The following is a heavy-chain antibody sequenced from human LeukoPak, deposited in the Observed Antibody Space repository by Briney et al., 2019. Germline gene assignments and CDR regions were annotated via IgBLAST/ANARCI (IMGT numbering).Heavy chain of an antibody. J-gene: IGHJ4*02. D-gene: IGHD3-16*01. CDR1: GFTFSSYS. CDR3: ARGGTDSGYFDY. CDR2: ISSSSSYI. Sequence: KPGGSLRLSCAASGFTFSSYSMNWGRQAPGKGLEWVSSISSSSSYIYYADSVKGRFTISRDNAKNSLYLQMNSLRAEDTAVYYCARGGTDSGYFDYWGQGTLVTVSS. V-gene: IGHV3-21*01.